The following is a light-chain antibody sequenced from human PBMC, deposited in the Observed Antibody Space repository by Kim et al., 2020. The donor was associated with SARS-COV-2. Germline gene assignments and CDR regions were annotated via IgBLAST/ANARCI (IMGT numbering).Light chain of an antibody. CDR2: RNN. CDR1: SSNIGSNY. CDR3: AVWDDSVSGPV. J-gene: IGLJ2*01. Sequence: GQRVTMSCSGSSSNIGSNYVSWYEQLPGTAPKLLIYRNNQRPSGVPDRFSGPKSGTSASLAISGLRSEDEADYYCAVWDDSVSGPVFGGGTQLTVL. V-gene: IGLV1-47*01.